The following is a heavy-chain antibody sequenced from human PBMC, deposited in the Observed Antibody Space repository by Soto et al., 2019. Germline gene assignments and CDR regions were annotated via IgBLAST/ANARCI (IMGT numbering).Heavy chain of an antibody. V-gene: IGHV3-7*05. CDR1: GFSFTNDW. J-gene: IGHJ3*02. CDR3: TGDVSPVSSDVYFGAFDI. D-gene: IGHD6-25*01. CDR2: IKGDGSKT. Sequence: QLVESGGGLVQPGGSLRLSCEASGFSFTNDWMTWVRQAPGKGLEWVANIKGDGSKTSYLDSVRGRFTVSRENAKCSLDLQMISLRAEDTALYYCTGDVSPVSSDVYFGAFDIWGVGTMVTVSS.